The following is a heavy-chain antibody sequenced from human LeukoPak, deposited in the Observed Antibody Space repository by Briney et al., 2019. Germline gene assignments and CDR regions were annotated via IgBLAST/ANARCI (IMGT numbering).Heavy chain of an antibody. CDR2: IYTSGST. CDR3: ARDRGPAHSGWHGHWYAP. D-gene: IGHD6-19*01. V-gene: IGHV4-61*02. Sequence: SQTLSLTCTVSGGSISSGSYYWSWIRQPAGKGLEWIGRIYTSGSTNYNPSLKSRVTISVDTSKNQFSLKLNSVTAADTAVYYCARDRGPAHSGWHGHWYAPWGQGTLVTVSS. CDR1: GGSISSGSYY. J-gene: IGHJ5*02.